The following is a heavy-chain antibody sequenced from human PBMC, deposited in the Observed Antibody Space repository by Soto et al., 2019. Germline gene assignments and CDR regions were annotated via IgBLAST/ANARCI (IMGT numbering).Heavy chain of an antibody. J-gene: IGHJ4*02. CDR2: ISSSGNTI. CDR1: GFTFSDYY. CDR3: AKMSSENYYDPVFS. Sequence: QVQLVESGGGLVKTSGSLRIACAASGFTFSDYYMSWVRQAPGKGLEWVSYISSSGNTIYYADSVKGRFTISRDNAKSSVYLQMKSLRAEDAALYFCAKMSSENYYDPVFSWGQGTLVTVSS. D-gene: IGHD3-22*01. V-gene: IGHV3-11*01.